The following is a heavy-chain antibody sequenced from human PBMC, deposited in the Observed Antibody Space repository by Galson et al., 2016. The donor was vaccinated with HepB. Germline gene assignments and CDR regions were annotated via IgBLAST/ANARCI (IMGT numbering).Heavy chain of an antibody. Sequence: SLRLSCAASGFTFNNAWMNWVRQAPGKGLEWVGRIKSKPDGGTTDYAAPVKGRFTISRDESKNMLYLQMNSLKTEDTAVYYCTTRIRGFTPRTYIDYWGLGTLVTVSS. CDR3: TTRIRGFTPRTYIDY. CDR2: IKSKPDGGTT. J-gene: IGHJ4*02. D-gene: IGHD2-15*01. CDR1: GFTFNNAW. V-gene: IGHV3-15*07.